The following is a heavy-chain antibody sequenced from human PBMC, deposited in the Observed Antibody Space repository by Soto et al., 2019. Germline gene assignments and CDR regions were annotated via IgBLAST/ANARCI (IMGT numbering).Heavy chain of an antibody. D-gene: IGHD5-18*01. J-gene: IGHJ4*02. Sequence: QVQLVESGGGVVQPGRSLRLSYTASGFTFSSYGMHWVRQAPGKGLEWVSVIWYDGSDKYYVDSVKGRFTISRDNSNNTLYLQMNSLRAEDTAVYYCTRSGYSNGYYFDYWGQGTLVTVSS. CDR2: IWYDGSDK. CDR3: TRSGYSNGYYFDY. V-gene: IGHV3-33*01. CDR1: GFTFSSYG.